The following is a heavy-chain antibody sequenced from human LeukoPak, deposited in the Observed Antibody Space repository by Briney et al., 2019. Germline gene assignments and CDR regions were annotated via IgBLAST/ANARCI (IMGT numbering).Heavy chain of an antibody. Sequence: SQTLSLTCTVSGGSISSGGYYWSWLRQHPGKGLEWFVFIYDSVITYYNPSLKSRVSISIDTTKNHFSLKLSSVTAADTAIYYCARATGGAAAADFDPWGQGTLVTVSS. J-gene: IGHJ5*02. V-gene: IGHV4-31*03. D-gene: IGHD6-13*01. CDR3: ARATGGAAAADFDP. CDR2: IYDSVIT. CDR1: GGSISSGGYY.